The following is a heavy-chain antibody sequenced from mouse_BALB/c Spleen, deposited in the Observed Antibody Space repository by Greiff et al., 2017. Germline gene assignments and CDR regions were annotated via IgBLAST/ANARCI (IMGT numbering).Heavy chain of an antibody. CDR2: IDPSDSET. V-gene: IGHV1-69*02. CDR1: GYTFTSYW. J-gene: IGHJ3*01. CDR3: ARGENSSGYWFAY. Sequence: VQLQQSGAELVKPGAPVKLSCKASGYTFTSYWMNWVKQRPGRGLEWIGRIDPSDSETHYNQKFKDKAILTVDKSSSTAYMQLSSLTSEDSAVYYCARGENSSGYWFAYWGQGTLVTVSA. D-gene: IGHD3-1*01.